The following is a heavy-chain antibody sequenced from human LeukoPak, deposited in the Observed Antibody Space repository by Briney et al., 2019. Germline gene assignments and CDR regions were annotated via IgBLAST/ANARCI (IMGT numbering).Heavy chain of an antibody. CDR3: ASAPSYCSSTSCAHFDY. CDR2: INHSGST. D-gene: IGHD2-2*01. J-gene: IGHJ4*02. Sequence: SETLSLTCAVYGGSFSGYYWSWIRQPPGKGLEWIGEINHSGSTNYNPSLKSRVTISVDTSKNQFSLKLSSVTAADTAVYYCASAPSYCSSTSCAHFDYWGQGTLVTVSS. CDR1: GGSFSGYY. V-gene: IGHV4-34*01.